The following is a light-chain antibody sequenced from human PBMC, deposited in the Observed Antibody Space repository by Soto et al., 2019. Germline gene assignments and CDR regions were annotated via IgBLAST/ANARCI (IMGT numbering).Light chain of an antibody. Sequence: EIVLTQSPGTLSLSPGERATLSCRASQSVSSRLAWYQQKPGQAPRLLIYGASNRATGIPDRFSGSGSGTDFTLTISRLEPEDFAVYYCQQYGSSGTFGQGTKV. CDR3: QQYGSSGT. V-gene: IGKV3-20*01. CDR2: GAS. CDR1: QSVSSR. J-gene: IGKJ1*01.